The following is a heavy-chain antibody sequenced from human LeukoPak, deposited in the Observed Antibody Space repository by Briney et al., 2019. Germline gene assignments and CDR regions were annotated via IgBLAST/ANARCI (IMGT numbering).Heavy chain of an antibody. CDR2: IYYSGST. Sequence: PSETLSLTCTVSGGSISSSSDYWGWIRQPPGKGLEWIGYIYYSGSTNYNPSLKSRVTISVDTSKNQFSLKLSSVTAADTAVYYCASVGGYDFRFDYWGQGTLVTVSS. CDR1: GGSISSSSDY. CDR3: ASVGGYDFRFDY. V-gene: IGHV4-61*05. J-gene: IGHJ4*02. D-gene: IGHD5-12*01.